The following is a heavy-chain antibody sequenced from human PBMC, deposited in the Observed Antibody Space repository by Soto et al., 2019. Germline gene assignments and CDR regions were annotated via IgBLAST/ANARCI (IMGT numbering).Heavy chain of an antibody. J-gene: IGHJ4*02. CDR2: INPNSGNI. CDR1: GDTFTTYD. V-gene: IGHV1-8*01. Sequence: ASVKVSCKASGDTFTTYDINWVRQATGHGLEWMGWINPNSGNIGYAQRFQGRVTMTRDTAIRTAYMEVSSLRSDDTAVYYCARGRASGSYYLLNYWGQGTLVTVSS. CDR3: ARGRASGSYYLLNY. D-gene: IGHD3-10*01.